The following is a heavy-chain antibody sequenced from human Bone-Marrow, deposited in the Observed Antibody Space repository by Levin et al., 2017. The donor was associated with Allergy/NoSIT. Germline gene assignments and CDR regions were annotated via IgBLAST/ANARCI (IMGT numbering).Heavy chain of an antibody. V-gene: IGHV3-48*01. D-gene: IGHD1-1*01. CDR1: GHSFSSSN. Sequence: GGSLRLSCAASGHSFSSSNMNWVRQAPGKGPEWISYIGYGGDSIFYADSVKGRFTVSRDNAKNSLFLQMNSLRVEDTAVYFCVRGTTSNLGHWGQGTLVTVSS. J-gene: IGHJ4*02. CDR3: VRGTTSNLGH. CDR2: IGYGGDSI.